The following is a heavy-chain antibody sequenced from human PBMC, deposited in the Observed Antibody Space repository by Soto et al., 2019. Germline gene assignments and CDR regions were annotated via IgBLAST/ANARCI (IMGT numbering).Heavy chain of an antibody. J-gene: IGHJ4*02. V-gene: IGHV4-59*08. CDR3: ARHTFYGGLDY. D-gene: IGHD4-17*01. CDR2: IHYSGNT. CDR1: GGSISTHY. Sequence: SETLSLTCTVSGGSISTHYWSWVRQPPGKGLEWIGYIHYSGNTNYNPSLKSRVTISVHSSKNQFSLKLSSVTAADTAVYYCARHTFYGGLDYWGQGTLVTVSS.